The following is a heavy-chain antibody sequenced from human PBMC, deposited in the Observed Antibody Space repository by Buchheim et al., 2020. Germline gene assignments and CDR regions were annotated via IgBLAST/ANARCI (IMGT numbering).Heavy chain of an antibody. D-gene: IGHD4-17*01. Sequence: QLQLQESGPGLVKPSETLSLTCTVSGGSVSSSSYYWGWIRQPPGKGLEWIGSIYYSGSTYYNPSLKSRVTISVDTSKNQFSLKLSSVTAADTAVYYCARHPDGGDLLYFQHWGQGTL. CDR3: ARHPDGGDLLYFQH. J-gene: IGHJ1*01. V-gene: IGHV4-39*01. CDR1: GGSVSSSSYY. CDR2: IYYSGST.